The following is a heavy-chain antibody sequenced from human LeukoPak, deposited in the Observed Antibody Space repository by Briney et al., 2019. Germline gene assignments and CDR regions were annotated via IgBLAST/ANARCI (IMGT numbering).Heavy chain of an antibody. J-gene: IGHJ4*02. CDR2: IYPGDSDT. Sequence: GESLKISCKGSGYSFTTYWIGWVRQVPGKGLEWKGIIYPGDSDTRYSPSFKGQVTISVDKSTNSAYLQWNTLKASDTALYYCARVLGSVVVAGKGGFDYWGQGTLVTVSS. CDR1: GYSFTTYW. D-gene: IGHD2-15*01. CDR3: ARVLGSVVVAGKGGFDY. V-gene: IGHV5-51*01.